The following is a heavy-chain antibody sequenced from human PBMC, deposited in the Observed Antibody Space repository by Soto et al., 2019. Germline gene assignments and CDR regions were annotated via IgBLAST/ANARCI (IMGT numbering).Heavy chain of an antibody. Sequence: EEQLVESGGGLVQPGGSLRLSCAASGFTFSSYWMHWVRQTPGKGLVWVSRINPSGSITTYADSVKGQFTISRDNAKNTLYLQMNSLRGDDTAVYYCARIPTGKYGVWNYWGQGTLVTVSS. J-gene: IGHJ4*02. CDR1: GFTFSSYW. CDR2: INPSGSIT. V-gene: IGHV3-74*01. D-gene: IGHD2-8*01. CDR3: ARIPTGKYGVWNY.